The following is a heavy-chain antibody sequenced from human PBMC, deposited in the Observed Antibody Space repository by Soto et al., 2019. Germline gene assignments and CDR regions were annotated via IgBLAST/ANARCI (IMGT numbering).Heavy chain of an antibody. D-gene: IGHD2-2*01. CDR2: IIPISGTA. J-gene: IGHJ6*02. CDR1: GGTFSSYA. CDR3: ARSQGSSTSLEIYYYYYYGMDV. V-gene: IGHV1-69*01. Sequence: QVQLVQSGAEVKKPGSSVKVSCKASGGTFSSYAISWVRQAPGQGLEWMGGIIPISGTANYALKFQGRVTITADESTSTVYMERSSLRSEDTAVYFCARSQGSSTSLEIYYYYYYGMDVWGQGTTVTVSS.